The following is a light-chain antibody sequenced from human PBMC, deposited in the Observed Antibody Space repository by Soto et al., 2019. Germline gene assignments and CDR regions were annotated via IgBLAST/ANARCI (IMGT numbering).Light chain of an antibody. CDR1: QSITAY. Sequence: DIQMTQSPSSLSASVGDRVTITCRASQSITAYLNWYQHKPGKAPILLIYDAFILYSGVPSSLSGRRSGPNFTLIISSVQPEDFATYYCQHRGAFGQGTKVEIK. V-gene: IGKV1-39*01. CDR3: QHRGA. J-gene: IGKJ1*01. CDR2: DAF.